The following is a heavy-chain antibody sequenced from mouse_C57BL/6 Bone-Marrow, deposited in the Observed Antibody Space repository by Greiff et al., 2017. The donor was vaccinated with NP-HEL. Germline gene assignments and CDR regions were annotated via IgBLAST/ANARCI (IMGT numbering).Heavy chain of an antibody. J-gene: IGHJ1*03. CDR2: SRNKATDYTS. CDR3: ARDNGDWYFDV. Sequence: EVKLVESGGGLVQSGRSLRLSCATSGFTFSDFYMEWVRQAPGKGLEWIAASRNKATDYTSEYSASVKGRLIVSRDTSPSILYRQMDDLGADDTASCYCARDNGDWYFDVWGTGTTVTVSS. CDR1: GFTFSDFY. V-gene: IGHV7-1*01.